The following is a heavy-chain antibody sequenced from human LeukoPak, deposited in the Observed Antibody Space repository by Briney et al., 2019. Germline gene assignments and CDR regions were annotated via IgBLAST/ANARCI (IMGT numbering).Heavy chain of an antibody. Sequence: SQTLPLTCTVSGDSISGNFYFWSWIRQTAGKGLEWIGRIYASGAASYNPSLKSRVTISVDTSKNQYFLKLKSVTAADTAVYYCARESVYYYGPFDPWGQGTRVIVSS. J-gene: IGHJ5*02. CDR1: GDSISGNFYF. CDR2: IYASGAA. CDR3: ARESVYYYGPFDP. V-gene: IGHV4-61*02. D-gene: IGHD3-22*01.